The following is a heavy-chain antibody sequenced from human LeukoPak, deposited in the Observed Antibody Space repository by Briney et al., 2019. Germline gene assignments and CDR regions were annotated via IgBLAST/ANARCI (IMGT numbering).Heavy chain of an antibody. CDR1: GFTFSSYA. Sequence: PGGSLRLSCAASGFTFSSYAMSWVRQAPGKGLEWVSGISGGGGTTYYADSVKGRFTISRDNSKKTLYQQMNSLRAEDTAVYYCAKENVAAALPDNWFDPWGQGTLVTVSS. CDR2: ISGGGGTT. CDR3: AKENVAAALPDNWFDP. J-gene: IGHJ5*02. V-gene: IGHV3-23*01. D-gene: IGHD2-2*01.